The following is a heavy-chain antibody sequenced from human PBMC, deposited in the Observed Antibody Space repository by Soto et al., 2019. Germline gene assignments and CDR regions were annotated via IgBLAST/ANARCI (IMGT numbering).Heavy chain of an antibody. Sequence: RGESLKISCKGYGYSFTSCWIGWVRQMPGKGLAWMEIIYPGDSETIYSPSFQGKGTIAADKSISTSYLQWSSLKASDTAMYYCATLRITGTSVAFDIWGQGTMVTVSS. D-gene: IGHD1-20*01. V-gene: IGHV5-51*01. CDR1: GYSFTSCW. J-gene: IGHJ3*02. CDR2: IYPGDSET. CDR3: ATLRITGTSVAFDI.